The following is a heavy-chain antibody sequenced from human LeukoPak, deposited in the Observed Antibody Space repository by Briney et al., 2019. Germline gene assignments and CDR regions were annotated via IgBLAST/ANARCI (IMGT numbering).Heavy chain of an antibody. J-gene: IGHJ6*03. V-gene: IGHV3-33*03. CDR3: AKADRTGSYAYHYMDV. CDR2: IWYDGGYK. D-gene: IGHD1-14*01. CDR1: GFTFSSYA. Sequence: GGSLRLSCAASGFTFSSYAMHWVRQAPGKGLEWVAVIWYDGGYKYNADSVKGRFTISRDNSKNTLYLQMNSLRAEDTAVYYCAKADRTGSYAYHYMDVWGKGTTVTVSS.